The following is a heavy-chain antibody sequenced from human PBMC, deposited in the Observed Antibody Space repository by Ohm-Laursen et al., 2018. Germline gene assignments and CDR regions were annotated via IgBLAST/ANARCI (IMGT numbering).Heavy chain of an antibody. CDR1: GDSFRTRGYY. CDR3: ARTFDY. Sequence: GTLSLTCTVSGDSFRTRGYYWGWIRQPPGKGLEWIGSINKFGSPYYSPSLQSRDTMPGDPSRNQFSLKLSSVTAADTAVYYCARTFDYWGQGTLVTVSS. CDR2: INKFGSP. J-gene: IGHJ4*02. V-gene: IGHV4-39*01.